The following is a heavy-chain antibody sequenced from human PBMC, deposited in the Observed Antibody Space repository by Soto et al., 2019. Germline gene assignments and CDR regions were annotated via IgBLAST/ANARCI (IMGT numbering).Heavy chain of an antibody. CDR1: GGSIRNGDYY. J-gene: IGHJ4*02. CDR3: VTVNLVGAAYYFDY. D-gene: IGHD1-26*01. Sequence: SETLSLTCTVSGGSIRNGDYYWGWIRQPPGKGLEWIGYVYYSGTTYSHPSLNSRVSISVDTSENQSSLRLTSVTAADTAVYYCVTVNLVGAAYYFDYWGPGTLVTVSS. V-gene: IGHV4-30-4*01. CDR2: VYYSGTT.